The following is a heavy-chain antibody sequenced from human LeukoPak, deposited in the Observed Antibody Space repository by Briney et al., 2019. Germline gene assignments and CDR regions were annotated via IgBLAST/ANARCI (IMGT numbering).Heavy chain of an antibody. CDR1: GYTFTGYY. V-gene: IGHV1-2*06. Sequence: ASVKVSCKASGYTFTGYYMHWVRQAPGHGLEWMGRINPNSGGTDYEPKFPGRVTMTRDTSISTAYKELNRLTSDDTAVYLCATVYPSGNYYWGQRTLVTVSS. CDR3: ATVYPSGNYY. D-gene: IGHD3-10*01. J-gene: IGHJ4*02. CDR2: INPNSGGT.